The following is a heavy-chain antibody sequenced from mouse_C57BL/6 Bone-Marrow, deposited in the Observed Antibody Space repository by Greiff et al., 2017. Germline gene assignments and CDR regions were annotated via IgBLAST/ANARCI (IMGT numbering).Heavy chain of an antibody. D-gene: IGHD5-1-1*01. CDR3: ARWRKYARKHWYAMGD. V-gene: IGHV1-18*01. CDR1: GYTFTDYN. CDR2: INPNNGGT. Sequence: EVQLQQSGPELVKPGASVKIPCKASGYTFTDYNMDWVKQSHGKSLEWIGDINPNNGGTIYNQKFKGKATLTVDKSSSTADMELRSLTSEDTAVDYWARWRKYARKHWYAMGDWGQGTSVTVSS. J-gene: IGHJ4*01.